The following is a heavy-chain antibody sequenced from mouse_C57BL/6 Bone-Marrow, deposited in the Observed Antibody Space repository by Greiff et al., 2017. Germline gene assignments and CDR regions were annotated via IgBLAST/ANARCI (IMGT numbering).Heavy chain of an antibody. V-gene: IGHV5-15*01. CDR2: ISNLAYSI. CDR1: GFTFSDYG. Sequence: EVQRVESGGGLVQPGGSLKLSCAASGFTFSDYGMAWVRQAPRKGPEWVAFISNLAYSIYYADTVTGRFTISRENAKNTLYLEMSSLRSEDTAMYYCARHGYYFDYWGQGTTLTVSS. J-gene: IGHJ2*01. CDR3: ARHGYYFDY.